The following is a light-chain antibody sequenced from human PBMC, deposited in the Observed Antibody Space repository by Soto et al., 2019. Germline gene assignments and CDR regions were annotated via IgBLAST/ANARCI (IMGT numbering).Light chain of an antibody. CDR1: SSNIGRNT. V-gene: IGLV1-44*01. Sequence: QSVLTQPPSASGTPGQRVTISCSGSSSNIGRNTVTWYQQVPGTAPKLLISNNNQRPSGVPDRFSASKSGTSASLAISGLRSEDETDYHCATWEDGLNAWVFGGGTKLTVL. CDR3: ATWEDGLNAWV. J-gene: IGLJ3*02. CDR2: NNN.